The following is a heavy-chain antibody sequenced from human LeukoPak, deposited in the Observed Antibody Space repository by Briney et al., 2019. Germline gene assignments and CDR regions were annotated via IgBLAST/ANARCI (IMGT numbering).Heavy chain of an antibody. CDR2: INPNSGGT. Sequence: ASVKVSCKASGYTFTGYYMHWVRQAPGQGLEWMGWINPNSGGTNYAQKFQGRVTMTRDTSISTAYMELSRLRSDDTAVYYCADLPGYSSGWYGTGNHWGQGTLVTVSS. V-gene: IGHV1-2*02. J-gene: IGHJ5*02. D-gene: IGHD6-19*01. CDR3: ADLPGYSSGWYGTGNH. CDR1: GYTFTGYY.